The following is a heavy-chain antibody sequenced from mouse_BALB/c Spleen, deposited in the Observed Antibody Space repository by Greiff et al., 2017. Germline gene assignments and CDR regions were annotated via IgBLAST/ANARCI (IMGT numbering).Heavy chain of an antibody. Sequence: QVQLKESGAELVRPGASVKLSCKASGYTFTSYWINWVKQRPGQGLEWIGNIYPSDSYTNYNQKFKDKATLTVDKSSSTAYMQLSSPTSEDSAVYYCTRSRYGNYVGYFDVWGAGTTVTVSS. V-gene: IGHV1-69*02. J-gene: IGHJ1*01. D-gene: IGHD2-1*01. CDR1: GYTFTSYW. CDR2: IYPSDSYT. CDR3: TRSRYGNYVGYFDV.